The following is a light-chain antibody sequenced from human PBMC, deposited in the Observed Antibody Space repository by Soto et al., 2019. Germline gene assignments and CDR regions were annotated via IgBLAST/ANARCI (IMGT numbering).Light chain of an antibody. Sequence: QSDLTQPASVSGSPGQSITISCTGTSSDVGGYDFVSWYQQYPGKAPKLIIYDVTNRPSGISHRFSGSKSGNTASLTISGLQAGDEADYYCSSYTTTSTPYVFGTGTKLTVL. CDR1: SSDVGGYDF. CDR3: SSYTTTSTPYV. J-gene: IGLJ1*01. V-gene: IGLV2-14*01. CDR2: DVT.